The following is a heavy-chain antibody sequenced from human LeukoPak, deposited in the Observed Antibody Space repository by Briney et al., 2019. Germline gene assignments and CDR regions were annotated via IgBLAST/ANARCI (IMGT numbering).Heavy chain of an antibody. CDR3: ARDVRSGYDSPFDY. V-gene: IGHV3-7*01. CDR1: GFTFSSYW. Sequence: GGSLRLSCAASGFTFSSYWMSWVRQAPGKGLEWVANIKQDGSEKYYVDSVKGRFTISRDNAENSLYLQMNSLRAEDTAVYYCARDVRSGYDSPFDYWGQGTLVTVSS. J-gene: IGHJ4*02. D-gene: IGHD5-12*01. CDR2: IKQDGSEK.